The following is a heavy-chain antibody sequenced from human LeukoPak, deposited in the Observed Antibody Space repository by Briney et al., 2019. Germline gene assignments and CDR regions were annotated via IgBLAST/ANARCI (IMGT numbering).Heavy chain of an antibody. CDR3: ASITGLLGAFDI. CDR1: GGSISSGGYS. D-gene: IGHD3-10*01. Sequence: SETLSLTCAVSGGSISSGGYSWSWIRQPPGKGLEWIGYIYHSGSTYYNPSLKSRVTISVDRSKNQFSLKLSSVTAADTAVYYCASITGLLGAFDIWGQGTMVTVSS. J-gene: IGHJ3*02. CDR2: IYHSGST. V-gene: IGHV4-30-2*01.